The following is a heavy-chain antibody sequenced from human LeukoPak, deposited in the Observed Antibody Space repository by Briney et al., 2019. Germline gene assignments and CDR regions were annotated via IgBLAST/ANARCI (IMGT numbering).Heavy chain of an antibody. CDR1: GFTFSSYE. Sequence: PGGSLRLSCAASGFTFSSYEMNWVRQAPGKGLEWVSYISSSGSTIYYADSVKGRFTISRDNAKNSLYLQMNSLRAEGTAVYYCARVGIAEAGTFDPWGQGTLVTVSS. CDR2: ISSSGSTI. CDR3: ARVGIAEAGTFDP. J-gene: IGHJ5*02. V-gene: IGHV3-48*03. D-gene: IGHD6-13*01.